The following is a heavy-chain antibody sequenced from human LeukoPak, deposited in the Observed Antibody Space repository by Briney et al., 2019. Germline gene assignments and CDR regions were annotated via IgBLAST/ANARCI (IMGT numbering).Heavy chain of an antibody. D-gene: IGHD3-22*01. CDR3: ARANYYDSSGYYYNAFDI. CDR2: FYYTGST. V-gene: IGHV4-39*02. J-gene: IGHJ3*02. CDR1: GASISRNTYY. Sequence: SETLSLTCSVSGASISRNTYYWRWIRQSPGKGLEWIGSFYYTGSTYYNPSLKSRITISVDTSMNHFSLKLSSVSAADTAVYYCARANYYDSSGYYYNAFDIWGQGTMVTVSS.